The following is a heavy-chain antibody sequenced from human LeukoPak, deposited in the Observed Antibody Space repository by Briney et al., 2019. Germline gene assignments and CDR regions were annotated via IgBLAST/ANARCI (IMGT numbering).Heavy chain of an antibody. V-gene: IGHV3-74*01. CDR1: GFTFSSYW. Sequence: PGGSLRLSCIASGFTFSSYWMHWVRQVPGKGLMWVSRISTDGSDTSYADSVKGRFAISRDNAKSTLYLQMNSLRAEDTAVYFCVRESCSGGSCTYDPFDIWGHGTMVTVST. J-gene: IGHJ3*02. CDR3: VRESCSGGSCTYDPFDI. D-gene: IGHD2-15*01. CDR2: ISTDGSDT.